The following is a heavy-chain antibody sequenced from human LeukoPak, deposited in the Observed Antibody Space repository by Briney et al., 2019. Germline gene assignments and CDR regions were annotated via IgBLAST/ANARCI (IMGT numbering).Heavy chain of an antibody. J-gene: IGHJ4*02. D-gene: IGHD3-10*01. CDR3: AKDSNDDGGYWYY. Sequence: GASVKVSCKASGYTFTGYYIHWVRQAPGQGLEWMGWINPKSGETKYARNFQGRVTLTRDTSISTAYMEVSRLTSDDTALYYCAKDSNDDGGYWYYWGQGTLVTVPS. CDR1: GYTFTGYY. V-gene: IGHV1-2*02. CDR2: INPKSGET.